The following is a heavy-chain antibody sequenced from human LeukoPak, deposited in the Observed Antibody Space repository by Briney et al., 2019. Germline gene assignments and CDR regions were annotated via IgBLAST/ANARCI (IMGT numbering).Heavy chain of an antibody. D-gene: IGHD2-2*01. J-gene: IGHJ6*03. CDR1: GYSFTTYG. CDR2: MNPNSGNT. CDR3: ARGVEPAARYYYYMDV. Sequence: GASVKVSCKASGYSFTTYGISWVRQATGQGLEWMGWMNPNSGNTGYAQKFQGRVTMTRNTSISTAYMELSSLRSEDTAVYYCARGVEPAARYYYYMDVWGKGTTVTVSS. V-gene: IGHV1-8*02.